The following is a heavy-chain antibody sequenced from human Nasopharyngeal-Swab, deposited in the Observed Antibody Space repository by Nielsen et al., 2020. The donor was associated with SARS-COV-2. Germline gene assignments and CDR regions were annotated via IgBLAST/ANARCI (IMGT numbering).Heavy chain of an antibody. Sequence: SETLSLTCTVSGGSISSYYWSWIRQPPGKGLEWIGYIYYSGSPNYNPSLKSRVTISVDTSKNQFSLKLSSVTAADTAVYYCARLVPDSSGYYYPHYYYYYMDVWGKGTTVTVSS. J-gene: IGHJ6*03. CDR3: ARLVPDSSGYYYPHYYYYYMDV. CDR2: IYYSGSP. CDR1: GGSISSYY. D-gene: IGHD3-22*01. V-gene: IGHV4-59*08.